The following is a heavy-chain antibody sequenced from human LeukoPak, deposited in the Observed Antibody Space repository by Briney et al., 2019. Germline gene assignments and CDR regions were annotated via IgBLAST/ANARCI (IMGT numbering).Heavy chain of an antibody. CDR1: GYIFTSYD. J-gene: IGHJ4*02. CDR2: MNPNSGNT. Sequence: ASVKVSCKASGYIFTSYDINWVRQATGQGLEWMGWMNPNSGNTGYAQKFQGRATMTRNTSISTAYMELSSLRSEDTAVYYCARMRSLKLLWFGELSPYYFDYWGQGTLVTVSS. D-gene: IGHD3-10*01. V-gene: IGHV1-8*01. CDR3: ARMRSLKLLWFGELSPYYFDY.